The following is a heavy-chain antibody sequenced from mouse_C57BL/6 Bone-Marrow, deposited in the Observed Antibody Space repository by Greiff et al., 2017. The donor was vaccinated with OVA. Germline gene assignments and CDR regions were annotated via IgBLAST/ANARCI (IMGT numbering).Heavy chain of an antibody. CDR3: VRHTEGYYAMDY. J-gene: IGHJ4*01. Sequence: EVKLVESGGGLVQPTGSLKLSCAASGFSFNTYAMNWVRQAPGKGLEWVARIRSKSNNYATYYADSVKDRFTISRDDSESMLYLQMNNLKTEDTAMYYCVRHTEGYYAMDYWGQGTSVTVSS. D-gene: IGHD3-2*02. CDR2: IRSKSNNYAT. V-gene: IGHV10-1*01. CDR1: GFSFNTYA.